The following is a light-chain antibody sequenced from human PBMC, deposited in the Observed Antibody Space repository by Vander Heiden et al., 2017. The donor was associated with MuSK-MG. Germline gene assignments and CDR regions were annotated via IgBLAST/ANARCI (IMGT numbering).Light chain of an antibody. Sequence: QSALPQPAPVSGSPGPPMTTCGTGTSSDVGGDNNVSCYQQHPGKAPKLMIYDDRNRPSGVSNRFSGSKAGNTASLTISGRQDEDEADYYCSSYTSSSTPVVFGGGTKLTVL. CDR3: SSYTSSSTPVV. J-gene: IGLJ3*02. V-gene: IGLV2-14*01. CDR1: SSDVGGDNN. CDR2: DDR.